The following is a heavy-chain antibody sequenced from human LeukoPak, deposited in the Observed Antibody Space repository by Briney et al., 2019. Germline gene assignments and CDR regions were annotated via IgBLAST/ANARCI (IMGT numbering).Heavy chain of an antibody. J-gene: IGHJ6*03. V-gene: IGHV1-69*06. CDR2: IIPIFGTA. CDR1: GYTFTSYD. CDR3: ARNDFWSGYGALYYYYMDV. Sequence: SVKVSCKASGYTFTSYDINWVRQAPGQGLEWMGGIIPIFGTANYAQKFQGRVTITADKFTSTAYMELSSLRSEDTAVYYCARNDFWSGYGALYYYYMDVWGKGTTVTVSS. D-gene: IGHD3-3*01.